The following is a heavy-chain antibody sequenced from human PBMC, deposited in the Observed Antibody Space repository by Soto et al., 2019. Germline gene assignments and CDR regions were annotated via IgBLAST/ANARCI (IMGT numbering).Heavy chain of an antibody. V-gene: IGHV3-53*01. CDR2: IYSGGST. J-gene: IGHJ1*01. D-gene: IGHD5-18*01. CDR1: GFTVSSND. CDR3: ARDRVYSCCPDDIQD. Sequence: EVQLVESGGGLIQPGGSLRLSCAASGFTVSSNDMSWVRQAPGKGLEWVSVIYSGGSTYYADSVKGRFTISRDNSKNTLYLQMNSLRAEDTAVYYCARDRVYSCCPDDIQDWGQGTLVTVSS.